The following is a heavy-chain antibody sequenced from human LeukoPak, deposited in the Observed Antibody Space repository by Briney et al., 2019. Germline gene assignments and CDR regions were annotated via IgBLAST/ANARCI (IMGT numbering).Heavy chain of an antibody. V-gene: IGHV3-9*01. D-gene: IGHD1-26*01. CDR1: GFTFDDYA. CDR3: AKDTTLTGIVGATLPSDAFDI. CDR2: ISWNSGSI. J-gene: IGHJ3*02. Sequence: PGRSLRLSCAASGFTFDDYAMHWVRQAPGKGLEWVSGISWNSGSIGYADSVKGRFTISRDNAKNSLYLQMNSLRAEDTALYYCAKDTTLTGIVGATLPSDAFDIWGQGTMVTVSS.